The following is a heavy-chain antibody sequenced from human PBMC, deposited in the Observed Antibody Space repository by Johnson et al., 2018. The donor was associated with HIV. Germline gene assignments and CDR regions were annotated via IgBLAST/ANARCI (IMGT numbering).Heavy chain of an antibody. J-gene: IGHJ3*02. V-gene: IGHV3-NL1*01. CDR3: ASARNIWHDFYAFDI. CDR1: AFSFSNYA. D-gene: IGHD3/OR15-3a*01. Sequence: VQLVESGGGVVRPGRSLRLSCAASAFSFSNYAMGWVRQAPGKGLEWVSGINWNGGRSGHVDSVKGRFTISRDNSENTLYLQMNSLRAEDTAVFYCASARNIWHDFYAFDIWGQGTMVTVSS. CDR2: INWNGGRS.